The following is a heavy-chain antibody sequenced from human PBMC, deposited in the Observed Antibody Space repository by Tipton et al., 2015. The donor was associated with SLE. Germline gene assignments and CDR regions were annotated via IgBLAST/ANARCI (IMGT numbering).Heavy chain of an antibody. J-gene: IGHJ4*02. Sequence: TLSLTCTVSRYSISGGYYWGWIRQPAGKGLEWIGRIYTSGSTNYNPSLKSRVTISVDTSKNQFSLKLSSVTAADTAVYYCAREVGNLDYWGQGTLVTVSS. CDR1: RYSISGGYY. D-gene: IGHD2-2*01. V-gene: IGHV4-61*02. CDR3: AREVGNLDY. CDR2: IYTSGST.